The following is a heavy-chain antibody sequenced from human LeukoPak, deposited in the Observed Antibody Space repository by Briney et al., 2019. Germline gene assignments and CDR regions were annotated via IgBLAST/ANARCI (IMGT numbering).Heavy chain of an antibody. D-gene: IGHD1-1*01. J-gene: IGHJ6*02. Sequence: SETLSLTCTVSGGSISSYYWSWIRQPPGKGLEWIGYIYYSGSTNYNPSLKSRVTISVDTSKNQFSLKLSSVTAADTAVYYCARRGYRSHPSYYGMDVWGQGTTVTVSS. CDR1: GGSISSYY. V-gene: IGHV4-59*08. CDR3: ARRGYRSHPSYYGMDV. CDR2: IYYSGST.